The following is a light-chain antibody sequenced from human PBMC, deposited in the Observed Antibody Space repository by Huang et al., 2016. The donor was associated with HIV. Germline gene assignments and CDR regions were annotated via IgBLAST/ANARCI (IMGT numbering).Light chain of an antibody. J-gene: IGKJ4*01. Sequence: DIQMTQSPSSLSASVGDRVTITCRASQSINSYLNWYQQKPGKAPKVLIYAASSLQSGVPSRFSGSGSGTDFTLTINSLQPEDFAIHYCQQSYNTPLTFGGGTRLEIK. CDR1: QSINSY. CDR2: AAS. V-gene: IGKV1-39*01. CDR3: QQSYNTPLT.